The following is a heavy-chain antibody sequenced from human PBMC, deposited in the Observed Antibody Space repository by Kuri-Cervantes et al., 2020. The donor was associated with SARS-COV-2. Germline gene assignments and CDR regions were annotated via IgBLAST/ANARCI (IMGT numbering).Heavy chain of an antibody. V-gene: IGHV3-23*03. CDR1: GFTFSSYA. J-gene: IGHJ4*02. CDR2: ICSGGSSA. CDR3: AKGDYRATLAFFDS. Sequence: GGSLRLSCAASGFTFSSYAMSWVRQAPGKGLEWVSVICSGGSSAYYADSVKGRFTISRDNSKDTLYLQMNSLRAEDTAKYYCAKGDYRATLAFFDSWGQGTMVTVSS. D-gene: IGHD4-11*01.